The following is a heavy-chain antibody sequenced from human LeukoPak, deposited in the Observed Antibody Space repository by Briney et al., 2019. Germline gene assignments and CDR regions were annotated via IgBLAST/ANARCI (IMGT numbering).Heavy chain of an antibody. V-gene: IGHV3-9*01. CDR2: ISWNSGSI. Sequence: PGRSLRLSCAASGFTFDDYAMHWVRQAAGKGLEWVSGISWNSGSIGYADSVKGRFTISRDNAKNSLYLQMNSLRAEDTALYYCAKGRYYYDSSGYYSGAFDIWGQGTMVTVSS. J-gene: IGHJ3*02. D-gene: IGHD3-22*01. CDR3: AKGRYYYDSSGYYSGAFDI. CDR1: GFTFDDYA.